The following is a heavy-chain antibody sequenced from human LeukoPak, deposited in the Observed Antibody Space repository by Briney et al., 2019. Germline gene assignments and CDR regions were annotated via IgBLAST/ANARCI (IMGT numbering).Heavy chain of an antibody. CDR3: ARNRLFLRRPYSSSWYVTDFDY. CDR2: INHSGST. Sequence: SETLSLTCAVYGGSFSGYYWSWIRQPPGKGLEWIGEINHSGSTNYNPSLKSRVTISVDTSKNQFSLKLSSVTAEDTAVYYCARNRLFLRRPYSSSWYVTDFDYWGQGTLVTVSS. J-gene: IGHJ4*02. V-gene: IGHV4-34*01. D-gene: IGHD6-13*01. CDR1: GGSFSGYY.